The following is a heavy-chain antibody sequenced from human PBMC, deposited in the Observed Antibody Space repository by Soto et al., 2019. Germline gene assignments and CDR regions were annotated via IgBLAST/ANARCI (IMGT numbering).Heavy chain of an antibody. J-gene: IGHJ4*02. V-gene: IGHV4-59*01. CDR1: GGSISSYY. D-gene: IGHD6-19*01. CDR2: ILYSGST. CDR3: ARRGYSSGWYYFDY. Sequence: SETLSLTCSVSGGSISSYYWSWIRQPPGKGLEWIGYILYSGSTNYSPSLKSRVTISVDTSKNQFSLKLTSVTAADTAVYYCARRGYSSGWYYFDYWGQGTLVTV.